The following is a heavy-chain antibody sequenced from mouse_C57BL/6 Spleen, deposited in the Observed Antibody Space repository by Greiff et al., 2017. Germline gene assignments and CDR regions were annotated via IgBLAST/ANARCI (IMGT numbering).Heavy chain of an antibody. V-gene: IGHV5-4*01. Sequence: EVMLVESGGGLVKPGGSLKLSCAASGFTFSSYAMSWVRQTPEKRLEWVATISDGGSYTYYPDNVKGRFTISRDNAKNNLYLQMSHLKSEDTAMYYCARDSYYSNFDYWGQGTTLTVSS. D-gene: IGHD2-5*01. CDR2: ISDGGSYT. CDR1: GFTFSSYA. CDR3: ARDSYYSNFDY. J-gene: IGHJ2*01.